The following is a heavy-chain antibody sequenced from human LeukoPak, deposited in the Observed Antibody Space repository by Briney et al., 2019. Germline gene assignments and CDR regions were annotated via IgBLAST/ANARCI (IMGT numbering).Heavy chain of an antibody. D-gene: IGHD4-17*01. CDR3: ARDNPDYGDYVLDY. J-gene: IGHJ4*02. CDR2: IWYDGSNK. CDR1: GFTFSSYG. Sequence: PGRSLRLSCAASGFTFSSYGMHWVRQAPGKGLEGVAVIWYDGSNKYYADSVKGRFTISRDNSKNTLYLQMNSLRAEDTAVYYCARDNPDYGDYVLDYWGQGTLVTVSS. V-gene: IGHV3-33*01.